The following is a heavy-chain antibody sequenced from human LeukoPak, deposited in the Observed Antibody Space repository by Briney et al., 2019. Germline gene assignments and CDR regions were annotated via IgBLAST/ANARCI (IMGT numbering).Heavy chain of an antibody. CDR2: IDGSGDST. V-gene: IGHV3-23*01. CDR3: AKVVSNFIGASDT. D-gene: IGHD2-15*01. CDR1: GFAFSSDA. J-gene: IGHJ3*02. Sequence: PGGSLRLSCAASGFAFSSDAMTWVRQTPGKGLERVSTIDGSGDSTYYADSVKGRFTISRDNSKNTLYLQVNSLRVEDTAVYYCAKVVSNFIGASDTWGQGTMVTVSS.